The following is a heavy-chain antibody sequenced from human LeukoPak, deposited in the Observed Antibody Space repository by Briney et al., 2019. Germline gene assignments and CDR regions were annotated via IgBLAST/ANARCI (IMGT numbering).Heavy chain of an antibody. D-gene: IGHD6-6*01. J-gene: IGHJ4*02. CDR2: INPSGGSP. CDR1: GYTFTSYY. V-gene: IGHV1-46*01. Sequence: ASVKVSCKASGYTFTSYYIHWVRQAPGQRLEWMGVINPSGGSPSYAQKFQGRVTVTRDTSTGTIYMELSSLRSEDTAVYYCARKSVANPFDYWGQGTLVTVSS. CDR3: ARKSVANPFDY.